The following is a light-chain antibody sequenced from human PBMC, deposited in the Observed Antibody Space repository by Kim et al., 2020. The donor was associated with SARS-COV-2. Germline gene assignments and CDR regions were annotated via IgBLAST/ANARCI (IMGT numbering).Light chain of an antibody. CDR2: EDD. CDR3: QTYDNDVHWV. V-gene: IGLV6-57*01. J-gene: IGLJ3*02. CDR1: SGSIGSNH. Sequence: NFMLTQPHSVSESPGKTVTISCTRSSGSIGSNHVQWYQQRPGRSPTIVIYEDDRRPSGVPDRFSGSIDSSSNSASLTISGLKAEDEADYYCQTYDNDVHWVFGGGTQLTVL.